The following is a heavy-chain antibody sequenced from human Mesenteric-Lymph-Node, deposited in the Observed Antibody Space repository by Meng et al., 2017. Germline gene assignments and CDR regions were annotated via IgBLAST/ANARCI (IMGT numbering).Heavy chain of an antibody. CDR2: TYYRSKWYN. J-gene: IGHJ4*02. Sequence: VQLQQSGPGLVKPSQTLSLTFAISGDSVSSNSAAWNWIRQSPSRGLEWLGRTYYRSKWYNDYAVSVKSRITINPDTSKNQFSLKLSSVTAADTAVYYCARGPTTYFDYWGQGTLVTVSS. D-gene: IGHD4-17*01. V-gene: IGHV6-1*01. CDR1: GDSVSSNSAA. CDR3: ARGPTTYFDY.